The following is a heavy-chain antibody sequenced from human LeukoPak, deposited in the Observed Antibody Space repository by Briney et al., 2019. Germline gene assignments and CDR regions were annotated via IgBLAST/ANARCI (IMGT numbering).Heavy chain of an antibody. D-gene: IGHD3-22*01. V-gene: IGHV4-59*01. J-gene: IGHJ4*02. Sequence: SETLSLTCIVSGGSISSYFWSWIRQPPGKGLEWIGYISNSGSTNYNPSLKSRVTISADTSKNQFSLKLSSVTAADTAVYYCAGLYYYDSSGYLDYWGQGTLVTVSS. CDR3: AGLYYYDSSGYLDY. CDR2: ISNSGST. CDR1: GGSISSYF.